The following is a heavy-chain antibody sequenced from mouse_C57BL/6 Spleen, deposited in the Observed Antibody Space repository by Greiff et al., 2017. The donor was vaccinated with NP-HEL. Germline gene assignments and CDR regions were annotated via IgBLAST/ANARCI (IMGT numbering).Heavy chain of an antibody. CDR2: IYPGSGNT. J-gene: IGHJ4*01. D-gene: IGHD1-2*01. V-gene: IGHV1-76*01. Sequence: QVQLQQSGAELVRPGASVKLSCKASGYTFTDYYINWVKQRPGQGLEWIARIYPGSGNTYYNEKFKGKATLTAEKSSSTAYMQLSSLTSEDSAVYFCARYPLQSYAMDYWGQGTSVTVSS. CDR3: ARYPLQSYAMDY. CDR1: GYTFTDYY.